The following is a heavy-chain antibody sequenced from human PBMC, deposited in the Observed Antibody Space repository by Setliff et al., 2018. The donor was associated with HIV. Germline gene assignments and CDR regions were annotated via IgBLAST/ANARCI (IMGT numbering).Heavy chain of an antibody. J-gene: IGHJ3*01. CDR3: ASYGGGSENDAFRV. V-gene: IGHV4-61*02. CDR1: GGSISSGSYY. D-gene: IGHD4-17*01. Sequence: SETLSLTCTVSGGSISSGSYYWSWIRQPAGKGLEWIGLIYTSGSTYYNPSLKSRVTISVDTSKNQFSLNVNSVTAADTAVYYCASYGGGSENDAFRVWGQGTMVTVS. CDR2: IYTSGST.